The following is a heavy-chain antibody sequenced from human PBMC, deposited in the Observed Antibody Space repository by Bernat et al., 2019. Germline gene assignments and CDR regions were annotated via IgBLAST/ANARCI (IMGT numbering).Heavy chain of an antibody. CDR2: IHYSGST. V-gene: IGHV4-30-4*01. CDR3: ASCVVRWVWLVRQTLEYFQH. CDR1: GGSISSGDYY. J-gene: IGHJ1*01. D-gene: IGHD6-19*01. Sequence: QVQLQESGPGLVKPSQTLSLTCTVSGGSISSGDYYWSWIRQPPGKGLEWIGYIHYSGSTYYNPSLKSRVTIPVDTSKNQFSLKLSSVTAADTAVYYCASCVVRWVWLVRQTLEYFQHWGQGALVTFSS.